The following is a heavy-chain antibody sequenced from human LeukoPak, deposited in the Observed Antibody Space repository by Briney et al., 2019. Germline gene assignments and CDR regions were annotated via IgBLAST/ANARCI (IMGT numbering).Heavy chain of an antibody. V-gene: IGHV5-51*01. CDR1: GSSFTSYW. D-gene: IGHD3-22*01. CDR3: ARDGGYYDSSGYHNWFDP. CDR2: IYPGDSDT. J-gene: IGHJ5*02. Sequence: GASLQISCQGSGSSFTSYWIGWVRPVPGKGLEWMGIIYPGDSDTRYSPSFQGQVTISADKSISTAYLQWSSLKASDTAMYYCARDGGYYDSSGYHNWFDPWGQGTLVTVSS.